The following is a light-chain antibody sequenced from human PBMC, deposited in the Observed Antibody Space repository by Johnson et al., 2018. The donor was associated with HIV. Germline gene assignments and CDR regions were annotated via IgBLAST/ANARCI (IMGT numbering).Light chain of an antibody. CDR1: SSNIGNNY. CDR2: DNN. CDR3: GTWDSGLSAVYV. V-gene: IGLV1-51*01. Sequence: QLVLTQPPSVSAAPGQKVTISCSGSSSNIGNNYVSWYQQLPGTAPKVLIYDNNKRPSGIPDRFSGSKSGTSATLGITGLQTGDEADYYCGTWDSGLSAVYVFGTGTKVTVL. J-gene: IGLJ1*01.